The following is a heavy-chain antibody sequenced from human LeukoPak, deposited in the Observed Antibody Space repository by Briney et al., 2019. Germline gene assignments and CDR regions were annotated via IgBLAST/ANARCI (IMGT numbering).Heavy chain of an antibody. Sequence: GGSLRLSCAASGFTFSSYWMSWVRQAPGKGLEWVANIRHDGSEKYYVDSVKGRFTISRDNAENSLYLQMNSLRAEDTAVYYCATSRTFDYWGQGTLVTVSS. J-gene: IGHJ4*02. CDR1: GFTFSSYW. CDR2: IRHDGSEK. CDR3: ATSRTFDY. D-gene: IGHD1-7*01. V-gene: IGHV3-7*01.